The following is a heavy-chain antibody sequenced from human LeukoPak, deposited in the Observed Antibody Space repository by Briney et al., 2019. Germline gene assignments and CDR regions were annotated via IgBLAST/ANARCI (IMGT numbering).Heavy chain of an antibody. J-gene: IGHJ4*02. Sequence: SETLSLTCTVSGGSINSYYWSWIRQPPGKGLEWIGYIYYSGSTNYNPSLKSRVTISVDTSKNQFSLKLSSVTTADTAVYYCARGVDSGWYYFDYWGQGTLVTVSS. CDR2: IYYSGST. CDR1: GGSINSYY. CDR3: ARGVDSGWYYFDY. V-gene: IGHV4-59*01. D-gene: IGHD6-19*01.